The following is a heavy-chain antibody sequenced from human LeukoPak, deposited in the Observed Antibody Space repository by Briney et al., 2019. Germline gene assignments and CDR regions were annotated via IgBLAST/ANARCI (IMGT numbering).Heavy chain of an antibody. D-gene: IGHD2-2*01. Sequence: PSETLSLTCTVSGGSISSYYWSWIRQPAGKGLEWIGRIYTSGTTHYNPSLKSRVTMSVDKSKNQFSLKMSSVTAADTAVYYCARVKKEYPPYYYYYMDIWGKGTTVTVSS. J-gene: IGHJ6*03. CDR3: ARVKKEYPPYYYYYMDI. CDR1: GGSISSYY. V-gene: IGHV4-4*07. CDR2: IYTSGTT.